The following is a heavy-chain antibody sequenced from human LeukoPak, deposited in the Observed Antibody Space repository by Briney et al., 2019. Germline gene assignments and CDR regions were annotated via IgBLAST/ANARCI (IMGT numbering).Heavy chain of an antibody. D-gene: IGHD3-9*01. J-gene: IGHJ4*02. CDR3: ASRDILTGLVDD. CDR1: GGSISSYY. Sequence: SETLSLTCTVSGGSISSYYWSWIRQPPGKGLEWIGYIYYSGSTNYNPSLKSRVTISVDTSKNQFSLKLSSVTAADTAVYYCASRDILTGLVDDWGQGTLVTVSS. V-gene: IGHV4-59*01. CDR2: IYYSGST.